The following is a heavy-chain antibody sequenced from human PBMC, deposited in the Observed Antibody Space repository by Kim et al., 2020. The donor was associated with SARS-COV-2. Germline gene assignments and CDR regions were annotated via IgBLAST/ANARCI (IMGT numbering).Heavy chain of an antibody. V-gene: IGHV3-23*01. J-gene: IGHJ4*02. CDR3: AKDHPSSGWPTFDS. Sequence: GGSLRLSRVASGFTFSSRAMSWVRQTPGKGLEWVASINNGGNPYYADSVKGRFTVSRDITKATLYLQMNSLRAEDTALYYCAKDHPSSGWPTFDSWGQGT. CDR1: GFTFSSRA. CDR2: INNGGNP. D-gene: IGHD6-19*01.